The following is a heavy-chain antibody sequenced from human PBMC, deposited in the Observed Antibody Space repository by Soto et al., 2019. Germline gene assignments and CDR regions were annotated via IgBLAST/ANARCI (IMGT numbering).Heavy chain of an antibody. V-gene: IGHV3-74*01. D-gene: IGHD3-10*01. Sequence: GGSLRLSCAASGFTFSSHWMHWVRQAPGKGLVWVSRVNNDGSITNYADSVRGRFSISRDNAKNTLYLQMSSLRAEDTAVYYCARDMELLWFGELSPISDYYYYGMDVWGQGTTVTVSS. J-gene: IGHJ6*02. CDR2: VNNDGSIT. CDR1: GFTFSSHW. CDR3: ARDMELLWFGELSPISDYYYYGMDV.